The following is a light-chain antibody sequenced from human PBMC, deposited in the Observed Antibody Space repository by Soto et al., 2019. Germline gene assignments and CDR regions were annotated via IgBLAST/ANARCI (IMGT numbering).Light chain of an antibody. J-gene: IGKJ3*01. CDR3: QHSYSIPFT. CDR2: AAS. Sequence: DIQMTQSPSSLSASVGDRVTITCRASQSISSYLNWYQQKPGKAPKLLIYAASSLQSGVPSRFSGSGSGTDFTLTISSLQPEDFATYYCQHSYSIPFTFGPGTKVDIK. V-gene: IGKV1-39*01. CDR1: QSISSY.